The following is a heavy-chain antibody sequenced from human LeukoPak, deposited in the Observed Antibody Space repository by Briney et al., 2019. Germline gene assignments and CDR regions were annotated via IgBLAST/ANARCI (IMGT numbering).Heavy chain of an antibody. CDR2: ISSSSSTI. CDR1: GGSISSYY. D-gene: IGHD4-17*01. Sequence: LSLTCTVSGGSISSYYWSWIRQPPGKGLEWVSYISSSSSTIYYADSVKGRFTISRDNAKNSLYLQMNSLRAEDTAVYYCARAKGTTVTTNFDYWGQGTLVTVSS. V-gene: IGHV3-11*04. J-gene: IGHJ4*02. CDR3: ARAKGTTVTTNFDY.